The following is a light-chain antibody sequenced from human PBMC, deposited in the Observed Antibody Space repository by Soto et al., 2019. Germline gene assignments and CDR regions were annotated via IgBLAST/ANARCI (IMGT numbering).Light chain of an antibody. Sequence: DIQMTQSPSTLSASVGDRVTITCRASQTIRTWLVWYQQKPGKAPKLLIYKASSLESGVPSRFSGSGSGTEFTLTISSLQPDDFATYYCQQYNSYPWTFGQGTKVEI. V-gene: IGKV1-5*03. CDR2: KAS. J-gene: IGKJ1*01. CDR1: QTIRTW. CDR3: QQYNSYPWT.